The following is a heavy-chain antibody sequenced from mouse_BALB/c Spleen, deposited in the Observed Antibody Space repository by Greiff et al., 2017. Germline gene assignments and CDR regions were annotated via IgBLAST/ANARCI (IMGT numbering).Heavy chain of an antibody. V-gene: IGHV1S137*01. J-gene: IGHJ3*01. CDR1: GYTFTDYA. CDR3: AREGGLSWFAY. D-gene: IGHD2-4*01. CDR2: ISTYYGDA. Sequence: VKVVESGAELVRPGVSVKISCKGSGYTFTDYAMHWVKQSHAKSLEWIGVISTYYGDASYNQKFKGKATMTVDKSSSTAYMELARLTSEDSAIYYCAREGGLSWFAYWGQGTLVTVSA.